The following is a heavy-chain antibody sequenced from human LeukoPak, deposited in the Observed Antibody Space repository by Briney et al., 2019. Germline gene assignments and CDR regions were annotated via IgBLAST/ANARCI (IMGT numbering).Heavy chain of an antibody. CDR1: GFTFSSYG. J-gene: IGHJ4*02. D-gene: IGHD6-13*01. Sequence: GRSLRLSCAASGFTFSSYGMHWVRQAPGKGLEWVAVIWYDGSNKYYADSVKGRFTISRDNSKNTLYLQMNSLRAEDTAVYYCARNEVAPKVAAAGTDFDYWGQGTLVTVSS. CDR3: ARNEVAPKVAAAGTDFDY. V-gene: IGHV3-33*01. CDR2: IWYDGSNK.